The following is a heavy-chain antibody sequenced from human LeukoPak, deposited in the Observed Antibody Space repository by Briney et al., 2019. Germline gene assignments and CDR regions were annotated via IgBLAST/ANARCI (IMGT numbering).Heavy chain of an antibody. V-gene: IGHV3-23*01. CDR1: GFTFSSYA. Sequence: GGSLRLSCAASGFTFSSYAMNWVRQAPGKGLEWVSGIRGSGDTTYYADSVKGRRFTISRDISKSTLYLQMNSLRDEDTALYYCAKYGSGTYYNGLFWGQGTLVTVSS. D-gene: IGHD3-10*01. J-gene: IGHJ4*02. CDR3: AKYGSGTYYNGLF. CDR2: IRGSGDTT.